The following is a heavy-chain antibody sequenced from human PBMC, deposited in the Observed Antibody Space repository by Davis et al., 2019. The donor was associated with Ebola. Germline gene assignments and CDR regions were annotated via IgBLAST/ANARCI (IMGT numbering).Heavy chain of an antibody. CDR1: GGTFSSYA. J-gene: IGHJ6*02. Sequence: SVKVSCKASGGTFSSYAISWVRQAPGQGLEWMGGTIPIFGTANYAQKFQGRVTITADKSTSTAYMELSSLRSEDTAVYYCATVDRGHDYGGNYYYRMDVWGQGTTVTVSS. D-gene: IGHD4-23*01. CDR2: TIPIFGTA. CDR3: ATVDRGHDYGGNYYYRMDV. V-gene: IGHV1-69*06.